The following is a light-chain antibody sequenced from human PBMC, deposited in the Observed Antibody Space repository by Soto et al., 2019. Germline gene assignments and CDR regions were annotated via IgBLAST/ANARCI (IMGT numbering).Light chain of an antibody. V-gene: IGKV3D-15*01. CDR2: GAS. Sequence: TQSSGTMSFSPGGRATLSFRPSQSISDTLAWYQQKPGQAPRLLIYGASNRATGIPDRFSGSGSGTDFTLTISRLEPEDFAVYYCQQYNNWPPWTFGQGTKVDIK. CDR1: QSISDT. CDR3: QQYNNWPPWT. J-gene: IGKJ1*01.